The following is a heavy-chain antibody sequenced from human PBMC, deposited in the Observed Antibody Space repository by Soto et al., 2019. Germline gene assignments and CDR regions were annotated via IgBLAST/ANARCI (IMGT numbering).Heavy chain of an antibody. V-gene: IGHV3-23*01. CDR1: GFTFTTNA. Sequence: GGSLRLSCTASGFTFTTNAMTWVRQAPGKGLEWVSTISDSGGSTYYADSVKGLFTISRDNSKNTLDLQMNSLRVEDTAVYYCAKDRPRDYSEAAPKGDWFDPWGQGTLVTVSS. J-gene: IGHJ5*02. CDR2: ISDSGGST. D-gene: IGHD2-15*01. CDR3: AKDRPRDYSEAAPKGDWFDP.